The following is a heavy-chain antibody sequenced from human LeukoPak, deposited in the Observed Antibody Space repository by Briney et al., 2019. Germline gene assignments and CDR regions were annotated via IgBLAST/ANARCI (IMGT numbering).Heavy chain of an antibody. Sequence: SETLSLTCTVSGAPLSRYYWSWIRQSPGKGLEWIGYIYYDGSTNYNPSLQSRVTISVDTSKNQFSVKLKSVTAADTAVYYCARSRVIGASPYYCDYWGQGTLVTVSS. D-gene: IGHD2-21*01. J-gene: IGHJ4*02. CDR1: GAPLSRYY. CDR2: IYYDGST. V-gene: IGHV4-59*01. CDR3: ARSRVIGASPYYCDY.